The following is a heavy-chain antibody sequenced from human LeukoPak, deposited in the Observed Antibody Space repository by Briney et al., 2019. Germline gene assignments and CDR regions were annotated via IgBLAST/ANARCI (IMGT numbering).Heavy chain of an antibody. CDR3: ARTLRHCSGGSCYPYYFDY. V-gene: IGHV5-51*01. J-gene: IGHJ4*02. CDR2: IYPGDSDT. D-gene: IGHD2-15*01. Sequence: GESLKISRKCSGYSFTSYWIGRVRQMPGKGLEWMGIIYPGDSDTRYSPSFQGQVSISADKSIRTAYLQWSSLKASDTAMYYCARTLRHCSGGSCYPYYFDYWGQGTLVTVSS. CDR1: GYSFTSYW.